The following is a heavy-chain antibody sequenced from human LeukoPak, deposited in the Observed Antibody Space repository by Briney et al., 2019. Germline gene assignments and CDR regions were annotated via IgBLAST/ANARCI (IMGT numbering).Heavy chain of an antibody. CDR3: ARARGYYDSSGYYLYYFDY. CDR2: IYYSGST. J-gene: IGHJ4*02. V-gene: IGHV4-59*01. CDR1: GGSISSYY. D-gene: IGHD3-22*01. Sequence: PSETPSLTCTVSGGSISSYYWSWIRQPPGKGLEWIGYIYYSGSTNYNPSLKSRVTISVDTSKNQFSLKLSSVTAADTAVYCCARARGYYDSSGYYLYYFDYWGQGTLVTVSS.